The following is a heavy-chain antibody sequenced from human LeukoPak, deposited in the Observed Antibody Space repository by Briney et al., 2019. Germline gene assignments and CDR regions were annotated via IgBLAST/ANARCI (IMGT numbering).Heavy chain of an antibody. CDR1: GFTFSSYS. J-gene: IGHJ4*02. V-gene: IGHV3-48*01. D-gene: IGHD2-2*01. Sequence: GGSLRLSCAASGFTFSSYSMNWVRQAPGKGLEWVSYISSSSSTIYYADSVKGRFTISRDNAKNSLYLQMNSLRAEDTAVYYCHVVVPAARVYSRGWGLDYWGQGTLVTVSS. CDR2: ISSSSSTI. CDR3: HVVVPAARVYSRGWGLDY.